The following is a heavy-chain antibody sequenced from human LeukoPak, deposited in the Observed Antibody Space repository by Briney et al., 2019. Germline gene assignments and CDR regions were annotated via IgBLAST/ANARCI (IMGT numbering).Heavy chain of an antibody. CDR3: ARDVPGGNPDAFDV. D-gene: IGHD4-23*01. J-gene: IGHJ3*01. V-gene: IGHV4-61*01. CDR2: IYHTEST. CDR1: GGSISSTSYY. Sequence: SETLSLTCTVSGGSISSTSYYWSWIRQPPGKGLEWIGYIYHTESTNYNPSLKSRVTISVDTSKNQFSLKLSSVTAADTAVYYCARDVPGGNPDAFDVWGQGTMVTVSP.